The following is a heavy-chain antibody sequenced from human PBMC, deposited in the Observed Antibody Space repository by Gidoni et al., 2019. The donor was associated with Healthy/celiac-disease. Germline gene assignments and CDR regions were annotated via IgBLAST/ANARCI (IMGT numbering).Heavy chain of an antibody. CDR3: AREGVLLWFGAEGVFDY. V-gene: IGHV1-3*01. Sequence: QVQLVQSGAEVKKPGASVKVSCKASGYTFTSYAMHWVRQAPGQRLEWMGWINAGNGNTKYSQKFQGRVTITRDTSASTAYMELSSLRSEDTAVYYCAREGVLLWFGAEGVFDYWGQGTLVTVSS. D-gene: IGHD3-10*01. J-gene: IGHJ4*02. CDR2: INAGNGNT. CDR1: GYTFTSYA.